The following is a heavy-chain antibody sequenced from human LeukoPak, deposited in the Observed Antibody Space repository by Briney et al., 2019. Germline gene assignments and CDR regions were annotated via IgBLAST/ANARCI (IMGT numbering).Heavy chain of an antibody. Sequence: GGSLRLSCAASGFTFSSYAMSWVRQAPGKGLEWVSAISGSGGSTYYADSVKGRFTISRDNSKSTLYLQMNSLRAEDTAVYYCAKDYDFWSGPTTYWGQGTLVTVSS. CDR3: AKDYDFWSGPTTY. D-gene: IGHD3-3*01. J-gene: IGHJ4*02. CDR2: ISGSGGST. V-gene: IGHV3-23*01. CDR1: GFTFSSYA.